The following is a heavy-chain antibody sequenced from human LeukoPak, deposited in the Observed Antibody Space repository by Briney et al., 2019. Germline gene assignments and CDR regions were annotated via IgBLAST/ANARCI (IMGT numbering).Heavy chain of an antibody. CDR3: ARVMRERHHFDS. D-gene: IGHD1-26*01. V-gene: IGHV1-69*08. CDR2: INPALKTS. CDR1: GASLTSHI. J-gene: IGHJ4*02. Sequence: SVKVSCKVSGASLTSHIMDWLRQAPGQGLEWICLINPALKTSNYAQTFQGRVTITAEESTNTAYMELTRLTSDDTAVYYCARVMRERHHFDSWGQGTLVIVSS.